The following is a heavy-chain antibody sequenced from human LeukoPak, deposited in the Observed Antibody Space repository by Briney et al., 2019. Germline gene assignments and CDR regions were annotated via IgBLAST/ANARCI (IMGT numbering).Heavy chain of an antibody. D-gene: IGHD2-15*01. CDR2: ISYDGSNK. CDR1: GFTFSSYA. V-gene: IGHV3-30*04. J-gene: IGHJ4*02. Sequence: GGSLRLSCAASGFTFSSYAMHWVRQAPGKGLEWVAVISYDGSNKYYADSVKGRFTISRDISKSTLYLQMNSLRAEDTAVYYCAIRTNYIVATDYWGQGTLVTVSS. CDR3: AIRTNYIVATDY.